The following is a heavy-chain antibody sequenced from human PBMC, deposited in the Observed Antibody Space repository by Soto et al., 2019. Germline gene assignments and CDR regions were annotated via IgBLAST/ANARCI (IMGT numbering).Heavy chain of an antibody. J-gene: IGHJ5*02. D-gene: IGHD2-15*01. Sequence: QVQLVQSGAEVKKPGASVKISCKASGYTFTRYTMNWVRQAPGQRLEWIGWINPDNGNTKSSQKFQDRVIITRDTSASTAYMYLSSLISEDTAVYFCARGIATGQLDPWGQGTLVTVSS. V-gene: IGHV1-3*01. CDR3: ARGIATGQLDP. CDR2: INPDNGNT. CDR1: GYTFTRYT.